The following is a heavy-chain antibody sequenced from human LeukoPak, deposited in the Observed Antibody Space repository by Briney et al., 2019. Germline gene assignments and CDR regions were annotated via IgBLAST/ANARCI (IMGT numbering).Heavy chain of an antibody. CDR1: GFTFSSYA. J-gene: IGHJ6*02. Sequence: PGGSLRLSCAASGFTFSSYAMHSVRQAPGKGLEYVSAISSNGGSTYYANSVKGRFTISRDNSKNTLYLQMGSLRAEDMAVYYCARGNIVVVPAARRSMDVWGQGTTVTVSS. V-gene: IGHV3-64*01. CDR3: ARGNIVVVPAARRSMDV. CDR2: ISSNGGST. D-gene: IGHD2-2*01.